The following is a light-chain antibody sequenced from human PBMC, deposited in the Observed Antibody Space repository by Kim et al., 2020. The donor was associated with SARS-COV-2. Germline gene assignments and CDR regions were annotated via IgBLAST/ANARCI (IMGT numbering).Light chain of an antibody. Sequence: EIVLTQSPGTLSLSPGERATLSCRASQSVNSNYLAWYQQKPGQAPRLLIYAASSRATGIPDRFSGSGSGTDSTLTISRLEAEDLAVYYCQQYGSSPITFGQGTKVDIK. CDR2: AAS. V-gene: IGKV3-20*01. CDR3: QQYGSSPIT. J-gene: IGKJ1*01. CDR1: QSVNSNY.